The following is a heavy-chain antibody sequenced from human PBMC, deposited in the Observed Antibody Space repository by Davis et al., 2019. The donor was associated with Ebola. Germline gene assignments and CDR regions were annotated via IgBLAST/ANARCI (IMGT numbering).Heavy chain of an antibody. D-gene: IGHD2-2*01. CDR3: ARQGTTSWDS. Sequence: GESLKISCKGSGYGFTNYWIGWVRQLPGKSLEWMGFIFPDDSDATYSPSFQGQVTFSVDKSIRTAYLHWNSLKASDTATYYCARQGTTSWDSWGQGTLVTVSS. CDR1: GYGFTNYW. V-gene: IGHV5-51*01. J-gene: IGHJ4*02. CDR2: IFPDDSDA.